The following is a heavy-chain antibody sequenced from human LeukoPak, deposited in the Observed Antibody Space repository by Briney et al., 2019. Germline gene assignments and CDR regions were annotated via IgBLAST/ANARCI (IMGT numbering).Heavy chain of an antibody. CDR1: GFTFDDYG. J-gene: IGHJ4*02. Sequence: GGSLRLSWAASGFTFDDYGMSWVRQAAGKGLEWVSGINWNGDNTNYADSLKGRFTISRDNAKNSLYLQMNSLRAEDTALYYCARGSTHYDVLTGYHYYFDYWGQGTLVTVSS. V-gene: IGHV3-20*04. CDR3: ARGSTHYDVLTGYHYYFDY. CDR2: INWNGDNT. D-gene: IGHD3-9*01.